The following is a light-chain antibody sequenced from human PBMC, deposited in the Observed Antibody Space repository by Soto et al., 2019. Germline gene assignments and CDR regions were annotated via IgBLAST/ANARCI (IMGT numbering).Light chain of an antibody. J-gene: IGKJ1*01. CDR1: QSVGSSY. CDR3: QQSGTSTWT. Sequence: EIVLTQSPVSLSLSPGERATLSCRASQSVGSSYLAWYQQKPGQAPRLLIYGASSRATGIPDRFSGSGSGTDFTLAISRLEPEDFAVYYCQQSGTSTWTFGQGTKVDIK. V-gene: IGKV3-20*01. CDR2: GAS.